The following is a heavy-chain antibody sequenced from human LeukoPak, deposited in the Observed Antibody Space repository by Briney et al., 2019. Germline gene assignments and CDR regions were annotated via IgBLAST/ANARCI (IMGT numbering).Heavy chain of an antibody. J-gene: IGHJ6*02. CDR1: GFTFSSYW. D-gene: IGHD2-2*01. CDR3: ARDGDIVVVPAAIGYYGMDV. Sequence: GGSLRLSCAASGFTFSSYWMSWVRQAPGKGLEWVANIKQDGSEKYYVDSVKGRFAISRDNAKNSLYLQMNSLRAEDTAVYYCARDGDIVVVPAAIGYYGMDVWGQGTAVTVSS. V-gene: IGHV3-7*01. CDR2: IKQDGSEK.